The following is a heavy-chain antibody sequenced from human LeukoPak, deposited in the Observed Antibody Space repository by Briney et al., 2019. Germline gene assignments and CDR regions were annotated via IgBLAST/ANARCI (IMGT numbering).Heavy chain of an antibody. CDR3: AKGFRGSSRLFDY. J-gene: IGHJ4*02. V-gene: IGHV3-23*01. D-gene: IGHD1-26*01. CDR2: ISGSGGST. Sequence: GGSLRLSCAASGFTVSSNYMSWVRQAPGKGLEWVSAISGSGGSTYYADSVKGRFTISRDNSKNTLYLQMNSLRAEDTAVYYCAKGFRGSSRLFDYWGQGTLVTVSS. CDR1: GFTVSSNY.